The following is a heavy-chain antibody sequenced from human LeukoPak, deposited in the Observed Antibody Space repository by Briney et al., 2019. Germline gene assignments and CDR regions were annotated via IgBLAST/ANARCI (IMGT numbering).Heavy chain of an antibody. D-gene: IGHD3-22*01. Sequence: GGSLRLSCVVSGFTLSSYAMSWVRQAPGKGLEWVAATSSSDSGKYHADSVRGRFTISRDNSKNTVYLQMNSLRAEDTAVYYCAKGQYYYDSSGYSAYFDYWGQGTLVTVSS. V-gene: IGHV3-23*01. J-gene: IGHJ4*02. CDR2: TSSSDSGK. CDR3: AKGQYYYDSSGYSAYFDY. CDR1: GFTLSSYA.